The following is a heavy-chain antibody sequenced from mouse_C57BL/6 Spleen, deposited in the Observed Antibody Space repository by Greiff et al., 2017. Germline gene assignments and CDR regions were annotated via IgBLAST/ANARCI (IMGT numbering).Heavy chain of an antibody. CDR2: INPGSGGT. Sequence: QVQLQQSGAELVRPGTSVKVSCKASGYAFTNYLIEWVKQRPGQGLEWIGVINPGSGGTNYNEKFKGKATLTADKSSSPAYMQLSSLTSEDSAVYFCARGDSSGYVPFAYWGQGTLVTVSA. CDR3: ARGDSSGYVPFAY. V-gene: IGHV1-54*01. CDR1: GYAFTNYL. D-gene: IGHD3-2*02. J-gene: IGHJ3*01.